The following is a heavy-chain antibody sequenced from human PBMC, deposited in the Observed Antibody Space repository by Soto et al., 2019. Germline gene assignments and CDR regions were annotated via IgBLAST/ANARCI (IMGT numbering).Heavy chain of an antibody. CDR3: AREGRGYGDYVRCYYYGMDA. D-gene: IGHD4-17*01. V-gene: IGHV4-59*01. CDR1: GGSISSYY. J-gene: IGHJ6*02. CDR2: IYYSGST. Sequence: SETLSLTCTVSGGSISSYYWSWIRQPPGKGPEWIGYIYYSGSTNYNPSLKSRVTISVDTSKNQFSLKLSSVTAADTAVYYCAREGRGYGDYVRCYYYGMDAWGQGTTVTVSS.